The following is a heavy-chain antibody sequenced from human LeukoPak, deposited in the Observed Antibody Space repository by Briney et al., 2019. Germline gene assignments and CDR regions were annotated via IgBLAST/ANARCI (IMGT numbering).Heavy chain of an antibody. CDR3: ARHGAPGSFDY. Sequence: PSETLSLTCTVSGGSISSYDWSWIRQPPGKGLEGIGYIYYSGSTNYNPSLKSRVTISVDTSKNQFSLKLSSVTAADTAVYYCARHGAPGSFDYWGQGTLVTVSS. D-gene: IGHD3-10*01. V-gene: IGHV4-59*08. CDR1: GGSISSYD. CDR2: IYYSGST. J-gene: IGHJ4*02.